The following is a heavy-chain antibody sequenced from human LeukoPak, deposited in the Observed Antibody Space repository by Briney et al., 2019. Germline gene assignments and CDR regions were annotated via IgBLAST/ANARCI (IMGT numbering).Heavy chain of an antibody. CDR1: GFTVSSNY. Sequence: GGSLRLSCAASGFTVSSNYMSWVRQAPGKGLEWVSVIYSGGSTYYADSVKGRFTISRDNSKNTLYIQMNSLRAEDTAVYYCARYCSSISCQYPDAFDIWGQGTMVTVSS. CDR3: ARYCSSISCQYPDAFDI. CDR2: IYSGGST. J-gene: IGHJ3*02. V-gene: IGHV3-53*01. D-gene: IGHD2-2*01.